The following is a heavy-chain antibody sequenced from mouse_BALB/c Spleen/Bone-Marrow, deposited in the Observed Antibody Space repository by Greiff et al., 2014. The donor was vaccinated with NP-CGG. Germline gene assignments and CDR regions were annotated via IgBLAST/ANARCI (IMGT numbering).Heavy chain of an antibody. D-gene: IGHD5-1*01. CDR1: GYTFTSYW. CDR3: TREVWEYAGFAY. CDR2: INPSTGYT. Sequence: QVQLQQSGAELAKPGASVKMSCKASGYTFTSYWMHWVKQRPGQGLEWIGYINPSTGYTEYNQKFKDKATLTADKSSSTAYMQRSIMTEESAVVYCCTREVWEYAGFAYWGQGTLVTVSA. J-gene: IGHJ3*01. V-gene: IGHV1-7*01.